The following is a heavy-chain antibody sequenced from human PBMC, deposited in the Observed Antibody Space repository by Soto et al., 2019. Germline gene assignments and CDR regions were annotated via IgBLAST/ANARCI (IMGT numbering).Heavy chain of an antibody. Sequence: SSETLSLTCAVSGCSISSSNWWSWVRQHPGKGLEWIGYIYYSGSTYYNPSLKSRVTISVDTSKNQFSLKLSSVTAADTAVYYCARELRFGEDYYGMDVWGQGTTVTVSS. CDR3: ARELRFGEDYYGMDV. CDR2: IYYSGST. V-gene: IGHV4-31*11. D-gene: IGHD3-10*01. CDR1: GCSISSSNW. J-gene: IGHJ6*02.